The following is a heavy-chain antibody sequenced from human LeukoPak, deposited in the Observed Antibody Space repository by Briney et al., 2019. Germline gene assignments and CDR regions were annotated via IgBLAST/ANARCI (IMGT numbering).Heavy chain of an antibody. J-gene: IGHJ4*02. Sequence: GGSLRLSCAASGFTFSSYWMSWVRQAPGKGLEWVANIKQDGSEKYYVDSVKGRFTISRDNAKNSLYLQMNSLRAEDTAVYYCARDEIVGATPPFDYWGQGTLVTVSS. CDR1: GFTFSSYW. D-gene: IGHD1-26*01. CDR3: ARDEIVGATPPFDY. CDR2: IKQDGSEK. V-gene: IGHV3-7*01.